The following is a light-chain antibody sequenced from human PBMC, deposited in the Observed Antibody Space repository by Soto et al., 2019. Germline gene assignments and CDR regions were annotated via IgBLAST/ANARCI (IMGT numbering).Light chain of an antibody. CDR2: AAS. CDR1: QDIGSS. CDR3: HQYNSYPRT. V-gene: IGKV1-16*01. J-gene: IGKJ1*01. Sequence: DIQMTQSPSSLSVSVGDRVTITCRASQDIGSSLGWFQQKPGKAPKSLIYAASTLQVGVPSRFSSSGSGTDFILTISILQPEDFATYYCHQYNSYPRTFGHGTKVEIK.